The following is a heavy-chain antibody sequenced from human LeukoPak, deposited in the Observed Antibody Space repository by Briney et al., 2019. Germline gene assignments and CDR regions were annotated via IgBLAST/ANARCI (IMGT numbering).Heavy chain of an antibody. V-gene: IGHV3-21*01. J-gene: IGHJ5*02. CDR1: GFTFSSYS. D-gene: IGHD5-18*01. Sequence: GGSLRLSCAASGFTFSSYSMNWVRQAPGKGLEWVSSISSNSSYIYYADSVKGRFTISRDNAKNSLYLQMNSLGAEDTAVYYCARGEDTAMVSGGYNWFDPWGQGTLVTVSS. CDR2: ISSNSSYI. CDR3: ARGEDTAMVSGGYNWFDP.